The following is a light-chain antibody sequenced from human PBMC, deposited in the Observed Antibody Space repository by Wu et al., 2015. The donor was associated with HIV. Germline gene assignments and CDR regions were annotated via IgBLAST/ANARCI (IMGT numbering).Light chain of an antibody. Sequence: EVVMTQSPATLSVSPGETATLSCRASQSVSNKLAWYQQKPGQAPRLLIYGASTRATGIPARFSGSVSGTEFTLTISRVKIEDFAIYYCQQYGSSQITFGQGTRLEMK. CDR1: QSVSNK. CDR2: GAS. V-gene: IGKV3D-15*01. CDR3: QQYGSSQIT. J-gene: IGKJ5*01.